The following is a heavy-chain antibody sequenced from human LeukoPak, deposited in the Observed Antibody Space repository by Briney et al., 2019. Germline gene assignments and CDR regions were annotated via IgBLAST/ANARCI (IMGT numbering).Heavy chain of an antibody. J-gene: IGHJ4*02. D-gene: IGHD6-6*01. CDR2: INHSGST. CDR1: GGSFSGYY. CDR3: ARDRSVGVLPAPPFDF. V-gene: IGHV4-34*01. Sequence: SETLSLTCAVYGGSFSGYYWSWIRQPPGKGLEWIGEINHSGSTNYNPSLKSRLTISADTSKNQFSLTLTSVTAADTAVYYCARDRSVGVLPAPPFDFWGQGTLVTVSS.